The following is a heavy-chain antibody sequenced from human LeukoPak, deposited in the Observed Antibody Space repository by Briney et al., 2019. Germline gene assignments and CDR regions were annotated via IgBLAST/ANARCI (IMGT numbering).Heavy chain of an antibody. Sequence: GGSLRLSCVASGFTFSSYAMSWVRQAPGKGLEWVSAISGSGGSTYYADSVKGRFTISRDNSKNTLYLQMNSLRAEDTAVYYCAKDWVLAVAGYFDYWGQGTLVTVSS. CDR2: ISGSGGST. J-gene: IGHJ4*02. D-gene: IGHD6-19*01. V-gene: IGHV3-23*01. CDR3: AKDWVLAVAGYFDY. CDR1: GFTFSSYA.